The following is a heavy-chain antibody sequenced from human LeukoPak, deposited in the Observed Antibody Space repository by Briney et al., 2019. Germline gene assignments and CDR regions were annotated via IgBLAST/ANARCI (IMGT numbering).Heavy chain of an antibody. D-gene: IGHD3-10*01. V-gene: IGHV1-18*01. CDR2: ISPNSGNR. Sequence: GASVKVSCKASGYTFTSYGISWVRQAPGQGLEWMGWISPNSGNRNYAQNLQDRVSMTIDTSTSTAHMEVRSLISDDTAVYYCARLLRGATSQYDAFDIWGQGTMVTVSS. J-gene: IGHJ3*02. CDR1: GYTFTSYG. CDR3: ARLLRGATSQYDAFDI.